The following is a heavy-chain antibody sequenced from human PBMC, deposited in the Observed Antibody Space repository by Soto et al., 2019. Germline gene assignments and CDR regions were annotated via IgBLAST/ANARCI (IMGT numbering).Heavy chain of an antibody. CDR2: IYYSGST. CDR1: GGSISSSY. J-gene: IGHJ4*02. V-gene: IGHV4-59*01. CDR3: ARLVYYDILTGYYKGFDY. D-gene: IGHD3-9*01. Sequence: SETLSLTCTVSGGSISSSYWSWIRQPPGKGLEWIGYIYYSGSTNYNPSLKSRVTISVDTSKNQFSLKLSSVTAADTAVYYCARLVYYDILTGYYKGFDYWGQGTLVTVSS.